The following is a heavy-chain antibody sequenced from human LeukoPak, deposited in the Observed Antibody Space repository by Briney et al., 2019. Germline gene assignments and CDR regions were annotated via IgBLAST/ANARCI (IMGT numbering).Heavy chain of an antibody. Sequence: PGGSLRLSCAASGFTFSSYAMSWVRQAPGKGLEWVSAISGSGGSTYYADSVKGRFTISRDNSKNTLYLQMNSLRAEDTALYYCAKGGSSGYFLDLWGQGTLVTVSS. J-gene: IGHJ5*02. CDR1: GFTFSSYA. D-gene: IGHD3-22*01. V-gene: IGHV3-23*01. CDR3: AKGGSSGYFLDL. CDR2: ISGSGGST.